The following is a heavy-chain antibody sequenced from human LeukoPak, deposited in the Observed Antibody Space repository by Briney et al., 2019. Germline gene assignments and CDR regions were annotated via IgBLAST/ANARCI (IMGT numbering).Heavy chain of an antibody. D-gene: IGHD3-16*01. V-gene: IGHV4/OR15-8*02. CDR3: ARAFYPPDFGFGRAPYYFDK. CDR2: IFHRGIP. CDR1: GDSIINNW. Sequence: SETLSLTCAVSGDSIINNWWSWVRQPPGKGLEWIGQIFHRGIPNYNPSLESRVTMSIDKSNNQLSLKLNSVTAADTAVYYCARAFYPPDFGFGRAPYYFDKWGRGTLVTVSS. J-gene: IGHJ4*02.